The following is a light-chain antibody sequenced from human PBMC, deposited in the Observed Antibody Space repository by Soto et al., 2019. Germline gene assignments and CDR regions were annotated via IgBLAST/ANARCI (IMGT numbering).Light chain of an antibody. CDR2: DAS. J-gene: IGKJ2*01. Sequence: EIVLTQSPATLSLSPGERATLSCRASQSVSSSLAWYQQKAGQAPRLLIYDASNRATGIPARFSGSGSGTDFTLTISSLEPEDFAVYYCQQRITWPSTFGQGTKLEIK. V-gene: IGKV3-11*01. CDR3: QQRITWPST. CDR1: QSVSSS.